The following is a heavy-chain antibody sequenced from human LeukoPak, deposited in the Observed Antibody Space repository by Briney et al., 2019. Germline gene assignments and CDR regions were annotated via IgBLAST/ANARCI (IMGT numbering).Heavy chain of an antibody. J-gene: IGHJ4*02. Sequence: PSETLSLTCTVSGGSISSGDYYWSRIRQPPGKGLEWIGYIYYSGSTYYNPSLKSRVTISVDTSKNQFSLKLSSVTAADTAVYYCASGSSSWPHFDYWGQGTLVTVSS. CDR1: GGSISSGDYY. CDR3: ASGSSSWPHFDY. D-gene: IGHD6-13*01. V-gene: IGHV4-30-4*01. CDR2: IYYSGST.